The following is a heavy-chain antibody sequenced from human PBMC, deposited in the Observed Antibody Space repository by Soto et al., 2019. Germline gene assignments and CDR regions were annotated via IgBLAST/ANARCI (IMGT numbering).Heavy chain of an antibody. V-gene: IGHV4-4*02. J-gene: IGHJ5*02. Sequence: QVQLQESGPGLVQPSGTLSLTCAVSGDSINNSHWWSWVRQTPGKGLEWIGATYHSGTTNYNPSLKTRVTISIDKSKNQFSLKMNSVTAADTAVYYCAREVNSSPARGPNWFDPWGQGTLVTVSS. D-gene: IGHD6-13*01. CDR2: TYHSGTT. CDR3: AREVNSSPARGPNWFDP. CDR1: GDSINNSHW.